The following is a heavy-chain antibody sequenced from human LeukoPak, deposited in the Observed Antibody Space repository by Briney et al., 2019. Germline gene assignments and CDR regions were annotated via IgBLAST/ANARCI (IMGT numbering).Heavy chain of an antibody. CDR1: GGSIISSTYY. J-gene: IGHJ1*01. Sequence: SETLSLTCTVSGGSIISSTYYWGWIRQPPGKGLEWIGSIYYSGSTSYNPSLKSRVTISVGTSKNQFSLRLTSVTAADTAVYYCARVFRGYPTEYFQHWGQGTLVTVSS. D-gene: IGHD5-12*01. CDR2: IYYSGST. V-gene: IGHV4-39*07. CDR3: ARVFRGYPTEYFQH.